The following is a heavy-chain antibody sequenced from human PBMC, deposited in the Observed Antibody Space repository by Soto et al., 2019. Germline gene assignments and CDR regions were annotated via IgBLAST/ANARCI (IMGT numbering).Heavy chain of an antibody. CDR1: GYTFTGYY. J-gene: IGHJ3*02. CDR3: ARGRAVAGTSGQDDAFDI. CDR2: INPNSGGT. Sequence: ASVKVSCKASGYTFTGYYMHWVRQAPGQGLEWMGWINPNSGGTNYAQKFQGWVTMTRDTSISTAYMELSRLRSVDTAVSYCARGRAVAGTSGQDDAFDIWGQGTMVTVSS. D-gene: IGHD6-19*01. V-gene: IGHV1-2*04.